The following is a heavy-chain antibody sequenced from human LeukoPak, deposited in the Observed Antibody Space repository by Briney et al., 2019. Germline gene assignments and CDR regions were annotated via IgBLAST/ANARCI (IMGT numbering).Heavy chain of an antibody. V-gene: IGHV5-51*01. D-gene: IGHD2-15*01. J-gene: IGHJ3*02. CDR1: GYPFTSYW. Sequence: GESLKISCKGSGYPFTSYWIGWVRQMPGKGLEWMGIIYPGDSDTRYSPSFQGQVTISADKSINTAFLQWSSLKASDTAMYYCARDAYSSLNAFDIWGQGTMVTVSS. CDR2: IYPGDSDT. CDR3: ARDAYSSLNAFDI.